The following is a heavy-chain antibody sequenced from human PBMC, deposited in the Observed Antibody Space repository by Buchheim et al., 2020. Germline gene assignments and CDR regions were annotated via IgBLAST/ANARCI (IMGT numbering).Heavy chain of an antibody. CDR2: SYKSGST. CDR3: ARDQELNWFDP. CDR1: GGSISSGSYY. Sequence: QVQLQESGPGLVKPSQTLSLTCTVSGGSISSGSYYWSWIRQPAGKGLEWIGRSYKSGSTNSNPSLKSRVTISVDTSKNQFSLKLTSVTAADTAVYYCARDQELNWFDPWGQGTL. V-gene: IGHV4-61*02. J-gene: IGHJ5*02. D-gene: IGHD1-26*01.